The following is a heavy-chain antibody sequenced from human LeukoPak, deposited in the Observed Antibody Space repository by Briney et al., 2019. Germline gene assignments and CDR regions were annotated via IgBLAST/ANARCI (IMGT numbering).Heavy chain of an antibody. CDR1: GGSISSSSYY. J-gene: IGHJ4*02. Sequence: PSETLSLTCTVSGGSISSSSYYWSWIRQPPGKGLEWIGEINHSGSTNYNPSLKSRVTISVDTSKNQFSLKLSPVTAADTAVYYCARPPSLAGPDYWGQGTLVTVSS. V-gene: IGHV4-39*07. D-gene: IGHD6-13*01. CDR3: ARPPSLAGPDY. CDR2: INHSGST.